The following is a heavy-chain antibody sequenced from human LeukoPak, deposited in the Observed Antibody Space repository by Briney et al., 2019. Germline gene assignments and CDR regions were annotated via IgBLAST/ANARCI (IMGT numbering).Heavy chain of an antibody. CDR1: GGSISSSSYY. CDR3: ARAQYYYDSIDY. J-gene: IGHJ4*02. V-gene: IGHV4-39*07. Sequence: SETLSLTCTVSGGSISSSSYYWGWIRQPPGKGLEWIGSIYYSGSTYYNPSLKSRVTISVDTSKNQFSLKLSSVTAADTAVYYCARAQYYYDSIDYWGQGTLVTVSS. D-gene: IGHD3-22*01. CDR2: IYYSGST.